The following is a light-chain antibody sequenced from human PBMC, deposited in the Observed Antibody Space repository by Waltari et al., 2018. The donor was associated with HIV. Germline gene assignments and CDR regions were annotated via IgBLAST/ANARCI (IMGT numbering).Light chain of an antibody. J-gene: IGKJ2*01. V-gene: IGKV3-20*01. Sequence: EIVLAQSPRTLSLSPGERATLSCRASQTVTSNYLAWYQVRPGQAPRLLSYGASIRATGVQDKFSGSGSGTDFTLTIGRLEPEDFAVYYCHQYGTSPRTFGQGSKVEIK. CDR2: GAS. CDR3: HQYGTSPRT. CDR1: QTVTSNY.